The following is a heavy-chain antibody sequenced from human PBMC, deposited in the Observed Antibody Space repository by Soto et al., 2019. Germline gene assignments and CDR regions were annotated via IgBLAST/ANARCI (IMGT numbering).Heavy chain of an antibody. CDR1: GYTFTSYG. CDR3: ARVSYYYDSSGYYSPYYYYGMDV. Sequence: ASVKVSCKASGYTFTSYGISWVRQAPGQGLEWMGWISAYNGNTNYAQKLQGRVTMTTDTSTSTAYMELRSLRSDDTAVYYCARVSYYYDSSGYYSPYYYYGMDVWGQGTTVTAP. D-gene: IGHD3-22*01. J-gene: IGHJ6*02. CDR2: ISAYNGNT. V-gene: IGHV1-18*04.